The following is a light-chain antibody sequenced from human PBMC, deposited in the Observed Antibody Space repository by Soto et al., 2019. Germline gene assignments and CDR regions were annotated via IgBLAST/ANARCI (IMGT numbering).Light chain of an antibody. CDR3: HQYGSSPLT. V-gene: IGKV3-20*01. J-gene: IGKJ2*01. CDR1: QSISSSL. Sequence: EIVLTQSPGTLSLSPGEGATLSCRASQSISSSLLAWFLQKPGQAPRLLIHDVSSRATGIPDRFSGSGSGTDFTLSISRLEPEDFAVYYCHQYGSSPLTFGQGTKLEIK. CDR2: DVS.